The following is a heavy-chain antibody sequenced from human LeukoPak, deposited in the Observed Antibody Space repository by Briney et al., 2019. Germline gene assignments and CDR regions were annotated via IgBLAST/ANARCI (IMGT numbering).Heavy chain of an antibody. Sequence: ASVKVSCKASGYTFTSYGISWVRPAPGQGLEWMGWISAYNGNTNYAQKLQGRVTMTTDTSTSTAYMELRSLRSDDTAVYDCARGLKWSGYNNWFDPWGQGTLVTVSS. V-gene: IGHV1-18*01. J-gene: IGHJ5*02. CDR2: ISAYNGNT. CDR3: ARGLKWSGYNNWFDP. D-gene: IGHD3-3*01. CDR1: GYTFTSYG.